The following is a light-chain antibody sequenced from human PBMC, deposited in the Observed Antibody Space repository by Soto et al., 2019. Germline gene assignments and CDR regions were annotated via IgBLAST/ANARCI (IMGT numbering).Light chain of an antibody. CDR3: QQYNNLPPWT. Sequence: ELVMTQSPATLTVSPWERATLSCRASQSVSSNLAWYQQKPGQAPRLLIYGASTRATGIPARFSGSGSGIEFTLTFSSLQSEEFAVYYCQQYNNLPPWTFGQGTKVDIK. V-gene: IGKV3-15*01. CDR1: QSVSSN. J-gene: IGKJ1*01. CDR2: GAS.